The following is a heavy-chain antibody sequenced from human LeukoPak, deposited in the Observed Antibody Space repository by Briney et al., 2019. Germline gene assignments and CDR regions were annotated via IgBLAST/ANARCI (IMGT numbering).Heavy chain of an antibody. V-gene: IGHV3-23*01. Sequence: PGGSLRLSCAASGFTFSSYDMHWVRQAPGKGLEWVSAISGSGGSTYYVDSVKGRFTISRDNFKNTLYLQMNSLRAEDTAVYYCAKVRDYDSSGYSDYWGQGNLVTVSS. CDR2: ISGSGGST. D-gene: IGHD3-22*01. J-gene: IGHJ4*02. CDR3: AKVRDYDSSGYSDY. CDR1: GFTFSSYD.